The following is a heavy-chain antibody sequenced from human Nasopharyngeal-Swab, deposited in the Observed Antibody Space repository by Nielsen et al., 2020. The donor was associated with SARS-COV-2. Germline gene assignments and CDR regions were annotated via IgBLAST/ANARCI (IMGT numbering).Heavy chain of an antibody. D-gene: IGHD2-15*01. Sequence: GESLKISCEASGFTFSSYSMNWVRQASGDGLEWVARIRSKGNNYATAYSASVTGRFIIFRDDPTNTAYLQMNSLKTEDTAMYYCTRCGGGCYSGRDYWGQGTLVTVSS. CDR3: TRCGGGCYSGRDY. CDR1: GFTFSSYS. V-gene: IGHV3-73*01. J-gene: IGHJ4*02. CDR2: IRSKGNNYAT.